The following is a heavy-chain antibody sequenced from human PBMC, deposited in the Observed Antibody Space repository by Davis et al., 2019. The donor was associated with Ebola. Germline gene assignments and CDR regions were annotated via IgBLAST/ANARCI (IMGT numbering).Heavy chain of an antibody. CDR3: AKGCSGGSCYPPFHYGMDV. Sequence: GGSLRLSCAASGFTFSDYYMSWIRQAPGKGLEWVSAISGSGGSTYYADSVKGRFTISRDNSKNTLYLQMNSLRAEDTAVYYCAKGCSGGSCYPPFHYGMDVWGQGTTVTVSS. J-gene: IGHJ6*02. CDR1: GFTFSDYY. CDR2: ISGSGGST. V-gene: IGHV3-23*01. D-gene: IGHD2-15*01.